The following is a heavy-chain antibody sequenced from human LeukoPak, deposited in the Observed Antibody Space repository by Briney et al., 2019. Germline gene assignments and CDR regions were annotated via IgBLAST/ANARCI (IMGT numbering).Heavy chain of an antibody. CDR3: AKGPRDNNYYDYYYYMDV. D-gene: IGHD4-11*01. CDR1: GFIFNTHA. J-gene: IGHJ6*03. V-gene: IGHV3-23*01. CDR2: ISGSGGST. Sequence: GGSLRLSCAASGFIFNTHAMSWVRLAPGKGLEWVSGISGSGGSTYYADSVKGRFTISRDNSKNTLYLQMHSLRAEDTAIYYCAKGPRDNNYYDYYYYMDVWGNGTSVTVSS.